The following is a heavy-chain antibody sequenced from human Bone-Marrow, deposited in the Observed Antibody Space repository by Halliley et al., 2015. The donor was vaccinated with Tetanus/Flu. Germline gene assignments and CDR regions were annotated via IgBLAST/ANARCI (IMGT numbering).Heavy chain of an antibody. CDR1: GGSISSSSYY. V-gene: IGHV4-39*01. Sequence: LRLSCTVSGGSISSSSYYWGWIRQPPGKGLEWIGSIDYNGRTFHNPSLKSRVTISLDTSKNQFSLRLSSVTAADTAMYYCARTYYDSSGYHLNYFDYWGQGTLVTVSS. D-gene: IGHD3-22*01. CDR3: ARTYYDSSGYHLNYFDY. CDR2: IDYNGRT. J-gene: IGHJ4*02.